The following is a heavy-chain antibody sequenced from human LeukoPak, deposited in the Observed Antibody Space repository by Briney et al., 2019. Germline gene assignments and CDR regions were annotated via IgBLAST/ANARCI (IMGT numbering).Heavy chain of an antibody. J-gene: IGHJ6*03. V-gene: IGHV3-73*01. CDR3: TLLEYCSSTSCGQNYYYYYYMDV. D-gene: IGHD2-2*01. Sequence: GGSLRLSCAASGVTFSGSAMHWVRQASGKGLEWVGRIRSKANSYATAYAASVKGRFTISRDDSKNTAYLQMNSLKTEDTAVYYCTLLEYCSSTSCGQNYYYYYYMDVWGKGTTVTVSS. CDR1: GVTFSGSA. CDR2: IRSKANSYAT.